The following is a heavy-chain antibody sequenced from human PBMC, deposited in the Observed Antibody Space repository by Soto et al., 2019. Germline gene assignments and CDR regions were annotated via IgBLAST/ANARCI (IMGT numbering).Heavy chain of an antibody. D-gene: IGHD6-13*01. J-gene: IGHJ5*02. Sequence: SETLSLTCAVYGGSFSGYYWSWIRQPPGKGLEWIGEINHSGSTNYNPSLKSRVTISVDTSKNQFSLKLSSVTAADTAVYYCGRGRVAAAGRNYNWFDPWGQGTLVTVSS. CDR3: GRGRVAAAGRNYNWFDP. CDR1: GGSFSGYY. V-gene: IGHV4-34*01. CDR2: INHSGST.